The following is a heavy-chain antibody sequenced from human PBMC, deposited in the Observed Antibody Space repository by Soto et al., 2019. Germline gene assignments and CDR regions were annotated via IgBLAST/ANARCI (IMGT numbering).Heavy chain of an antibody. Sequence: SETPSLTFAGPGGSLIRRQWSTWVRQPPGEGLEGIGETHHEVGTHCNPSLKSRVTISLDKSNNQLSLRLTSVTAADTAVYYCARDAGFGSGNSKFWAFDIWGQGTMVT. CDR1: GGSLIRRQW. D-gene: IGHD3-10*01. CDR3: ARDAGFGSGNSKFWAFDI. J-gene: IGHJ3*02. CDR2: THHEVGT. V-gene: IGHV4-4*02.